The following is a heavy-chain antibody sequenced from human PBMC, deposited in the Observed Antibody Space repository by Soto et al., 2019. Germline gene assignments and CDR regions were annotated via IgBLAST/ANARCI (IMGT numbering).Heavy chain of an antibody. CDR3: ARNGASIAAAQGWFDP. V-gene: IGHV4-39*01. CDR1: GGSISSSSYY. J-gene: IGHJ5*02. Sequence: SETLSLTCTVSGGSISSSSYYWGWIRQPPGKGLEWIGSIYYSGSTYYNPSLKSRVTISVDTSKNQFSLKLSSATAADTAVYYCARNGASIAAAQGWFDPWGQGTLVTVSS. D-gene: IGHD6-13*01. CDR2: IYYSGST.